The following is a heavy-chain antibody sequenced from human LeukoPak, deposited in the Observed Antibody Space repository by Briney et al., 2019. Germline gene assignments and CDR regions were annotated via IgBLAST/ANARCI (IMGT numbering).Heavy chain of an antibody. CDR1: GYTFTSYD. J-gene: IGHJ4*02. CDR3: ASEDCSGGSCYSKVRYFDY. V-gene: IGHV1-8*01. CDR2: MNPNSGHT. D-gene: IGHD2-15*01. Sequence: ASVKVSCKASGYTFTSYDINWVRQATGQGLEWMGWMNPNSGHTGYAQKFQGRVTMTRNTSISTAYMELSSLRSEDTAVYYCASEDCSGGSCYSKVRYFDYWGQGTLVTVSS.